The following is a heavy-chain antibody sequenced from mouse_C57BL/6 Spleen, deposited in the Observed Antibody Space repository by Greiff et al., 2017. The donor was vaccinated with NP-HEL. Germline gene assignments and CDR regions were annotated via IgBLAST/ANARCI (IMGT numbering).Heavy chain of an antibody. D-gene: IGHD1-1*01. CDR1: GYTFTSYW. CDR3: ARVIYYYGSSLSYAMDY. CDR2: IDPSDSYT. Sequence: VQLQQPGAELVMPGASVKLSCKASGYTFTSYWMHWVKQRPGQGLEWIGEIDPSDSYTYYNQKFKGKSTLTVDKSSSTAYMQLSSLTSEDSAVYYCARVIYYYGSSLSYAMDYWGQGTSVTVSS. J-gene: IGHJ4*01. V-gene: IGHV1-69*01.